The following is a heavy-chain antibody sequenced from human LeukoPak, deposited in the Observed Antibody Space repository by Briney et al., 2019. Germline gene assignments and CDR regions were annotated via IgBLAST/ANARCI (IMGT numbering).Heavy chain of an antibody. J-gene: IGHJ4*02. V-gene: IGHV4-38-2*02. CDR3: ARDLSEVVPVSIFDY. CDR2: IYHSGST. Sequence: SETLSLTCAVSGYSISSGYYWGWIRQPPGKGLEWIGSIYHSGSTYYNPSLKSRVTISVDTSKNQFSLKLSSVTAADTAVYYCARDLSEVVPVSIFDYWGQGTLVTVSS. CDR1: GYSISSGYY. D-gene: IGHD2-2*01.